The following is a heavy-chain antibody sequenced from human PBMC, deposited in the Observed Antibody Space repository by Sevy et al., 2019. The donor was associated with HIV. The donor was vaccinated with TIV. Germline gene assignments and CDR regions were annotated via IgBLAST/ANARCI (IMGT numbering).Heavy chain of an antibody. CDR2: ISSDGSNQ. V-gene: IGHV3-30*04. Sequence: GGSLRLSCAASGFIFSNYAMNWVRQAPGKGLEWVALISSDGSNQYYAESVKGRFTIFRDSSKNTLNLQMNSLRPEDTAVYYCARDPAQPGGGSYFDFWGQGTLVTVSS. CDR1: GFIFSNYA. CDR3: ARDPAQPGGGSYFDF. J-gene: IGHJ4*02. D-gene: IGHD3-10*01.